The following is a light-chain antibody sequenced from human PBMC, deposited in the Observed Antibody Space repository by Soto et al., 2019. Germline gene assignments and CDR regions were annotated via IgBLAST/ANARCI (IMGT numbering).Light chain of an antibody. CDR3: QQYHTWPIT. Sequence: EIVMTQSPATLSVAPGERVTLSCRASQGVSRKLAWYQHKSGQATRLLISGASTGATGIPARFSGSGSGTEFTLTISSLQSEDCAIYYCQQYHTWPITFGGGTKVEIK. CDR2: GAS. V-gene: IGKV3-15*01. J-gene: IGKJ4*01. CDR1: QGVSRK.